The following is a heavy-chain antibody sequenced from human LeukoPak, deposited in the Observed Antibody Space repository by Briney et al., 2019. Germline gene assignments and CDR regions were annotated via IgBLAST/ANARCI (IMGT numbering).Heavy chain of an antibody. CDR3: ARATSRRPYYFDY. Sequence: GGSLRLSCAASGFTFSSYAMSWVRQAPGKGLEWVSSISSASNYIYYADSVKGRFTISRDNAKNSLYLQMNSLRVEDTAVYYCARATSRRPYYFDYWGQGTLVTVSS. CDR2: ISSASNYI. CDR1: GFTFSSYA. V-gene: IGHV3-21*01. J-gene: IGHJ4*02. D-gene: IGHD2-2*01.